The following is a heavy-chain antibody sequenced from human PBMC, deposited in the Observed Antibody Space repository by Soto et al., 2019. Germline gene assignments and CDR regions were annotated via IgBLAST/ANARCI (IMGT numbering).Heavy chain of an antibody. J-gene: IGHJ4*02. V-gene: IGHV3-9*01. CDR1: GFTFDDYS. CDR2: ISWHSGSI. Sequence: EVQLVESGGGLVQPGGSLRLSCAASGFTFDDYSMHWVRQAPGRGLEWVSGISWHSGSIDYADSVKGRFTISRDNAKNFLYLEMNSLRPEDTALYYCARGDLGAVAGYFVYWGQGTLVTVSS. CDR3: ARGDLGAVAGYFVY. D-gene: IGHD6-19*01.